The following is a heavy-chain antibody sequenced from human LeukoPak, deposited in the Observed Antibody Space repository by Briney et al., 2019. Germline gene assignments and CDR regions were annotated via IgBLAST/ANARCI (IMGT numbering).Heavy chain of an antibody. CDR3: ARVQGAHGIDY. CDR1: GFTVSSNY. CDR2: YSGGST. Sequence: GGSLRLSCAASGFTVSSNYMSWVRQAPGKGLEWVSVYSGGSTYYADPVKGRFTISRDNSKNTLDLQMNSLRAEDTAMYYCARVQGAHGIDYWGQGTLVTVSS. J-gene: IGHJ4*02. V-gene: IGHV3-53*01. D-gene: IGHD4/OR15-4a*01.